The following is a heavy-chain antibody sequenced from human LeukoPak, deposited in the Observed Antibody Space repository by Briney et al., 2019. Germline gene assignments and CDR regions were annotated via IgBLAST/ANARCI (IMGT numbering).Heavy chain of an antibody. CDR3: TTVTGNIAVAGTGDY. J-gene: IGHJ4*02. D-gene: IGHD6-19*01. V-gene: IGHV3-15*01. Sequence: GGSLRLSCAASGFTFSNAWMTWVRQAPGKGLERVGRIKSRSDGGTTDYAAPVRGRFTISRDDSQNTLFLQMNSLKTEDTAVYYCTTVTGNIAVAGTGDYWGQGTLVTVSS. CDR2: IKSRSDGGTT. CDR1: GFTFSNAW.